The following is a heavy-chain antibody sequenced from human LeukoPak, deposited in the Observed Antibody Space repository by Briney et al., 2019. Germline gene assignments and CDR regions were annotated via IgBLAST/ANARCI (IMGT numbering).Heavy chain of an antibody. Sequence: SETLSLTCTVSGGSISSYYWSWIRQPPGKGLEWIGYIYYSGSTNYNPSLKSRVTISVDTSKNQFSLKLSSVTAADTAVYYCARGAPGGSYHESPHNFDYWGQGTLVTVSS. CDR2: IYYSGST. CDR1: GGSISSYY. J-gene: IGHJ4*02. V-gene: IGHV4-59*01. D-gene: IGHD1-26*01. CDR3: ARGAPGGSYHESPHNFDY.